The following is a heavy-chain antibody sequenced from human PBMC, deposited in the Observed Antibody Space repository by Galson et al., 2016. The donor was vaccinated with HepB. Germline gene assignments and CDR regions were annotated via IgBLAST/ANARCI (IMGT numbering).Heavy chain of an antibody. CDR2: IYYVGRA. V-gene: IGHV4-39*02. D-gene: IGHD2-2*01. CDR1: GDSIGSSSYH. J-gene: IGHJ4*02. Sequence: SETLSLTCRVSGDSIGSSSYHWAWIRQPPGKGLEWIGSIYYVGRAYYRSSLKSRLTISLDPAKNHLSLNLTSVTAADTAVYYCATVPGCESGIYDHWGQGTLVSVSS. CDR3: ATVPGCESGIYDH.